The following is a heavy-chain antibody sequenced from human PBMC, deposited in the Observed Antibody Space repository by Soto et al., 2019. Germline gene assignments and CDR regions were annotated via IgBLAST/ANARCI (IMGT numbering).Heavy chain of an antibody. J-gene: IGHJ4*02. V-gene: IGHV3-15*01. CDR2: IKSKTDGGTT. CDR3: TTLDIIAAAAADY. D-gene: IGHD6-13*01. Sequence: RLSCAASGFTFSNAWMSWVRQAPGKGLEWVGRIKSKTDGGTTDYAAPVKGRFTISRDDSKNTLYLQMNSLKTEDTAVYYCTTLDIIAAAAADYWGQGTLVTVSS. CDR1: GFTFSNAW.